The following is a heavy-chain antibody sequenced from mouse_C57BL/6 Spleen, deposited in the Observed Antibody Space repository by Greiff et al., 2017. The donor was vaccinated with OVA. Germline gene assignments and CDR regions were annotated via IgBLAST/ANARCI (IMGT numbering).Heavy chain of an antibody. CDR3: ARKDSDYFDY. Sequence: QVQLKESGPELVKPGASVKLSCKASGYTFTSYDINWVKQRPGQGLEWIGWIYPRDGSTKYNEKFKGKATLTVDTSSSTAYMELHSLTSEDSAVYFWARKDSDYFDYWGQGTTLTVSS. J-gene: IGHJ2*01. CDR2: IYPRDGST. V-gene: IGHV1-85*01. CDR1: GYTFTSYD.